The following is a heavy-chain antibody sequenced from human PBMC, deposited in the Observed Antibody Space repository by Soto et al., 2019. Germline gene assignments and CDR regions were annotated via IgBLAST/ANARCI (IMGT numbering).Heavy chain of an antibody. CDR2: ISSSSSYI. Sequence: GGSLRLSCAASGFTFSSYSMNWVRQAPGKGLEWVSSISSSSSYIYYADSVKGRFTISRDNAKNSLYLQMNSLRAEDTAVYYCARDQRGIAAAGTGDDAFDIWGQGTMVTVSS. D-gene: IGHD6-13*01. CDR1: GFTFSSYS. J-gene: IGHJ3*02. CDR3: ARDQRGIAAAGTGDDAFDI. V-gene: IGHV3-21*01.